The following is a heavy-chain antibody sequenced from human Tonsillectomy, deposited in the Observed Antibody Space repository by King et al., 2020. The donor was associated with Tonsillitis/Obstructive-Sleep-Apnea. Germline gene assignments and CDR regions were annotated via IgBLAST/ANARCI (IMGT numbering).Heavy chain of an antibody. V-gene: IGHV3-21*01. D-gene: IGHD4-17*01. CDR3: ATAYGDTPYYYGMDV. J-gene: IGHJ6*02. Sequence: VQLVESGGGLVKPGGSLRLSCGASGFTFNSYSTNWVRQAPGKGLEWVSSISGSGCYIYYADSVKGRFTISRDNAKSSLFLQMNSLRAEDTAVYYCATAYGDTPYYYGMDVWGQGTTVTVSS. CDR2: ISGSGCYI. CDR1: GFTFNSYS.